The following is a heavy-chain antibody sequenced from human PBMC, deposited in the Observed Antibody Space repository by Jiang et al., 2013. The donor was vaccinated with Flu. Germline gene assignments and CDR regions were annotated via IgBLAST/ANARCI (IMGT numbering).Heavy chain of an antibody. CDR1: YW. D-gene: IGHD5-24*01. J-gene: IGHJ4*02. Sequence: YWIGWVCQMPGKAWSGWGSSILVTLIPDTARPSQGQVTISADKSISTAYLQWSSLKASDTAMYYCARLSGPLQSNIDYWGQGTLVTVSS. V-gene: IGHV5-51*01. CDR3: ARLSGPLQSNIDY. CDR2: SILVTLIP.